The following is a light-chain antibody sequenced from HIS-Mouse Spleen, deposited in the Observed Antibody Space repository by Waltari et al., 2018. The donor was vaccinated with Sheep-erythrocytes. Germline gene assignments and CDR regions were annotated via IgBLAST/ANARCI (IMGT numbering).Light chain of an antibody. CDR1: SRDVGGYNY. Sequence: QSALTQPRSVSGSPGQSVTISCTGTSRDVGGYNYVSWYQQHPGKAPKLMIYDVSKRPSGVHDRFSGSKSGNTASLTISGLQAEDEADYYCCSYAGSYTWVFGGGTKLTVL. V-gene: IGLV2-11*01. CDR3: CSYAGSYTWV. J-gene: IGLJ3*02. CDR2: DVS.